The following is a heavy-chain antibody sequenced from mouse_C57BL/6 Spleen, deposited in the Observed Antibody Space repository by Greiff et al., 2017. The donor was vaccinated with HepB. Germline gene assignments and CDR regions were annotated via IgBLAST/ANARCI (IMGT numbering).Heavy chain of an antibody. CDR3: ASPTTGSSPYYFDY. D-gene: IGHD1-1*01. CDR2: IYPGSGST. CDR1: GYTFTSYW. Sequence: VQLQQPGAELVKPGASVKMSCKASGYTFTSYWITWVKQRPGQGLEWIGDIYPGSGSTNYNEKFKSKATLTVDPSSSTAYMQLSSLTSEDSAVYCCASPTTGSSPYYFDYWGQGTTLTVSS. J-gene: IGHJ2*01. V-gene: IGHV1-55*01.